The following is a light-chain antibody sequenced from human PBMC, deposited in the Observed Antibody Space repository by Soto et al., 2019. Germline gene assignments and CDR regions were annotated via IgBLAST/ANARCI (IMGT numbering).Light chain of an antibody. CDR1: QDISNS. V-gene: IGKV1-39*01. CDR2: GAS. J-gene: IGKJ5*01. Sequence: DIRMSQSASSLSASVGDRVTITCRASQDISNSLNWYQQKPGKPPKVLIYGASTLQGGVPSRFSGGGSGTEFTLTISSLQPEDFATYYCQQSYNIPPITFGQGTRLEIK. CDR3: QQSYNIPPIT.